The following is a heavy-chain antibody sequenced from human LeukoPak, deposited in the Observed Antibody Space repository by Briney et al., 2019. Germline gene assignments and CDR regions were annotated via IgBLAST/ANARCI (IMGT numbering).Heavy chain of an antibody. CDR2: INPSGGST. V-gene: IGHV1-46*01. CDR1: GYTFTSYY. Sequence: ASVKVSCKASGYTFTSYYMHWVRQAPGQGLEWMGIINPSGGSTSYAQKFQGRVTMTRGTSISTAYMELSRLRSDDTAVYYCATTSGYFYYWGQGTLVTVSS. D-gene: IGHD1-26*01. CDR3: ATTSGYFYY. J-gene: IGHJ4*02.